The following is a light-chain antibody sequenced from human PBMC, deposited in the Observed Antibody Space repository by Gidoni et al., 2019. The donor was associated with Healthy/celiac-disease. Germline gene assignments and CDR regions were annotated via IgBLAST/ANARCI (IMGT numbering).Light chain of an antibody. CDR1: SSNIGAGYD. Sequence: QSVLTQPPSVSGAPGQRVTISCTGSSSNIGAGYDVHWYQQRPGTAPKLLIYGNSNRPSGVPDRFSGSKSGTSASLAITGLQAEDEADYYCQSYDSSLSGPVVFGGGTKLTGL. CDR3: QSYDSSLSGPVV. J-gene: IGLJ2*01. CDR2: GNS. V-gene: IGLV1-40*01.